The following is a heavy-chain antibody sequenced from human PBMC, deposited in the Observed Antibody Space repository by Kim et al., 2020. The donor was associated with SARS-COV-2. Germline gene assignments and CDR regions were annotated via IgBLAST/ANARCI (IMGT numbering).Heavy chain of an antibody. V-gene: IGHV3-23*01. Sequence: GGSLRLSCAASGFTFSSYAMSWVRQAPGKGLEWVSAISGSGGSTYYADSVKGRFTISRDNSKNTLYLQMNSLRAEDTAVYYCAKDSVLLWFGELYAWGQGTLVTVSS. CDR1: GFTFSSYA. CDR2: ISGSGGST. D-gene: IGHD3-10*01. CDR3: AKDSVLLWFGELYA. J-gene: IGHJ5*02.